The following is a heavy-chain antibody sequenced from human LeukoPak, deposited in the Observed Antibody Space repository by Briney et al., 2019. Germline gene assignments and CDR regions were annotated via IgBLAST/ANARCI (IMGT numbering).Heavy chain of an antibody. CDR2: ISGSGGST. V-gene: IGHV3-23*01. CDR1: GFTFSSYA. Sequence: GGSLRLSCAASGFTFSSYAMSWVRQAPGKGLEWVSAISGSGGSTYYADSVKGRFTISRDNSKNTLYLQMNNLRAEDTAVYYCATRPPEATIRLPFDYWGQGNLVTVSS. CDR3: ATRPPEATIRLPFDY. D-gene: IGHD5-12*01. J-gene: IGHJ4*02.